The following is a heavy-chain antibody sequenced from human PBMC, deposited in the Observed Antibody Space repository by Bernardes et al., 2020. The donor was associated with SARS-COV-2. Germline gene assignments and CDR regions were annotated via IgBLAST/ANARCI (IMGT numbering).Heavy chain of an antibody. V-gene: IGHV3-43*01. CDR1: GFTFDDYT. CDR2: ISWDGYGT. Sequence: GWSLRLSCAASGFTFDDYTMHWVRQAPGKGLEWVSLISWDGYGTFYADSVKGRFTISRDNSKNSLYLQMDSLGTEDTALYYCAKDVGYSDFWRGYFDDWGQGTLVTVSS. D-gene: IGHD3-3*01. J-gene: IGHJ4*02. CDR3: AKDVGYSDFWRGYFDD.